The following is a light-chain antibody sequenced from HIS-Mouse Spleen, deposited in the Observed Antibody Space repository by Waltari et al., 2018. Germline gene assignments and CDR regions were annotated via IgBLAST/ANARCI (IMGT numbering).Light chain of an antibody. J-gene: IGKJ3*01. Sequence: DIVMTQSPLSLLVTPGEPASISCRSSQSLLHSNGYNYLDWYLQKPGQSPQLLIYLGSNPASGVPDRFSGSGSGTDFTLKISRVEAEDVGVYYCMQALQTPLFTFGPGTKVDIK. CDR2: LGS. CDR1: QSLLHSNGYNY. V-gene: IGKV2-28*01. CDR3: MQALQTPLFT.